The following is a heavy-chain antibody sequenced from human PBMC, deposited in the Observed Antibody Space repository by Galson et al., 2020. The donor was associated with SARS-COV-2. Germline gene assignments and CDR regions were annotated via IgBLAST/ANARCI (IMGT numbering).Heavy chain of an antibody. CDR1: GGSISSSSYY. Sequence: SETLSLTCTVSGGSISSSSYYWGWIRQPPGKGVEWIGSIYYSGSTYYNPSLKSRVTISVDTSKNQFSLKLSSVTAADTAVYYCAAHPNYGDYPYYYGMDVWGQGTTVTVSS. D-gene: IGHD4-17*01. J-gene: IGHJ6*02. V-gene: IGHV4-39*07. CDR2: IYYSGST. CDR3: AAHPNYGDYPYYYGMDV.